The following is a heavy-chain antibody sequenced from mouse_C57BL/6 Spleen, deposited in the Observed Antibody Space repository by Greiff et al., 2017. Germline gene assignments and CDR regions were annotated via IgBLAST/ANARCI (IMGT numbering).Heavy chain of an antibody. CDR1: GYSITSGYY. V-gene: IGHV3-6*01. D-gene: IGHD1-1*01. J-gene: IGHJ4*01. Sequence: EVKLMESGPGLVKPSQSLSLTCSVTGYSITSGYYWNWIRQFPGNKLEWMGYISYDGSNNYNPSLKNRISITRDTSKNQFFLKLNSVTTEDTATYYCASPLLRYYYAMDYWGQGTSVTVSS. CDR2: ISYDGSN. CDR3: ASPLLRYYYAMDY.